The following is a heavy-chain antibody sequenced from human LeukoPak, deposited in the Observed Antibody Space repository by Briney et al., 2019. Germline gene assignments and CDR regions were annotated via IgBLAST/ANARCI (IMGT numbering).Heavy chain of an antibody. CDR1: GGSISSSSYY. CDR2: IYHSGST. J-gene: IGHJ6*03. V-gene: IGHV4-39*07. D-gene: IGHD2-2*01. CDR3: ARVRAVVVPAATLSAYYYYYMDV. Sequence: SETLSLTCTVSGGSISSSSYYWGWIRQPPGKGLEWIGEIYHSGSTNYNPSLKSRVTISVDKSKNQFSLKLSSVTAADTAVYYCARVRAVVVPAATLSAYYYYYMDVWGKGTTVTISS.